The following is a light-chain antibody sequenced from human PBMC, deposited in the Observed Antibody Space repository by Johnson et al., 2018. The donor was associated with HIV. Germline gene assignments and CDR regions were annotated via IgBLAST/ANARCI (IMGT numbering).Light chain of an antibody. CDR3: GPWDSSLAPV. CDR1: SSNIGNNY. Sequence: QSVLTQPPSVSAAPGQKVTISCSGSSSNIGNNYVSWYQQLPRTAPKLLIYDNNKRPSGTPDRFSGSKSGTSDTLGITGLQTGDEAEYYCGPWDSSLAPVFVTGTKFTAL. CDR2: DNN. V-gene: IGLV1-51*01. J-gene: IGLJ1*01.